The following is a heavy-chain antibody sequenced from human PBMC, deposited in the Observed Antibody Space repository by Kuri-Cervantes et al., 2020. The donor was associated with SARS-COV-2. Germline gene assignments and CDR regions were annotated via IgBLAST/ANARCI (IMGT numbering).Heavy chain of an antibody. D-gene: IGHD5-24*01. CDR3: ARLSGYTSLYYYGMDV. J-gene: IGHJ6*02. CDR1: GYTFTSYA. V-gene: IGHV1-3*01. Sequence: ASVKVSCKASGYTFTSYAMHWVRQAPGQRLEWMGWIHAGNGNTKYSQKFQGRVTITRYTSASTAYMELSSLRSEGTAVYYCARLSGYTSLYYYGMDVWGQGTTVTVSS. CDR2: IHAGNGNT.